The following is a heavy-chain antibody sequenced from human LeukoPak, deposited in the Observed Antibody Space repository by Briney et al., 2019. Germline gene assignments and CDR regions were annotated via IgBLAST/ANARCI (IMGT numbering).Heavy chain of an antibody. D-gene: IGHD3-10*01. CDR3: ARDGITMVRGVITTTYFDY. CDR2: ITSSSSYI. Sequence: GGSLRLSCAVSGFTFSSYSMNWVRQAPGKGLEWVSSITSSSSYIYYADSVKGRFTISRDNAKNSLYLQMNSLRAEDTAVYYCARDGITMVRGVITTTYFDYWGQGTLVTVSS. CDR1: GFTFSSYS. V-gene: IGHV3-21*04. J-gene: IGHJ4*02.